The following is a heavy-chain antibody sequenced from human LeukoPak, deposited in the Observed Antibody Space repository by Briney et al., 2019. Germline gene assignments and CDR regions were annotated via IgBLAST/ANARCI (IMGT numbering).Heavy chain of an antibody. V-gene: IGHV3-21*01. Sequence: GGSLRLSCTASGFIASNNFMSWVRRAPGKGLEWVSSISSSSDYIYYADSVKGRFTISRDNAKNSLYLQMNSLTVEDSAVYYCARDSGSSWREGLNYWGQGTLVTVSS. CDR3: ARDSGSSWREGLNY. CDR1: GFIASNNF. CDR2: ISSSSDYI. D-gene: IGHD6-13*01. J-gene: IGHJ4*02.